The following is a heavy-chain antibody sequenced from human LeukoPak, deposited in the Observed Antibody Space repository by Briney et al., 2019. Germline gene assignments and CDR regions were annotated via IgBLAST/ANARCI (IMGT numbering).Heavy chain of an antibody. D-gene: IGHD4-23*01. J-gene: IGHJ4*02. CDR2: INSGGRT. CDR1: GFTFNNAW. V-gene: IGHV3-53*04. Sequence: GGSLRLSCAASGFTFNNAWMSWVRQAPGKGLEWVSVINSGGRTYYADSVKGRFTISRHNSKNTPYLQMNSLRAEDTAVYYCAGATTVEEGWYYWGQGTLVTVSS. CDR3: AGATTVEEGWYY.